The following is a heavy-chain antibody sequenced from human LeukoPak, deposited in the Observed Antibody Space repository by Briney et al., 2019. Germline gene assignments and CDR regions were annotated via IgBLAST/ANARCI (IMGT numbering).Heavy chain of an antibody. J-gene: IGHJ4*02. D-gene: IGHD6-19*01. V-gene: IGHV4-4*02. CDR1: GGSISSSHW. CDR3: ARESAGYYFDY. Sequence: PSGTLSLTCAVSGGSISSSHWWSWVRQPPGKGLEWIGEIYHSGSAIHNPSLKSRVTISVDKSKNQFSLRLTSVTAADTAVYYCARESAGYYFDYWGQGTLVTVSS. CDR2: IYHSGSA.